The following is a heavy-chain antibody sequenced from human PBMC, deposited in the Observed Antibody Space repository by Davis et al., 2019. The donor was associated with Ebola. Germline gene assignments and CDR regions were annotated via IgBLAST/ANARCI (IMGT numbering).Heavy chain of an antibody. D-gene: IGHD3-10*01. J-gene: IGHJ6*02. CDR2: IYYSGST. Sequence: SETLSLTCTVSGGSISSSSYYWGWIRQPPGKGLEWIGSIYYSGSTNYNPSLKSRVTISVDTSKNQFSLKLSSVTAADTAVYYCARDPSSIWFRELLWKNYYYGMDVWGQGTTVTVSS. CDR1: GGSISSSSYY. V-gene: IGHV4-39*07. CDR3: ARDPSSIWFRELLWKNYYYGMDV.